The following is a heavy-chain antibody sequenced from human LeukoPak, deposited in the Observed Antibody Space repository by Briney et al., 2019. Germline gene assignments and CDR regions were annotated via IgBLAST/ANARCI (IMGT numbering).Heavy chain of an antibody. Sequence: SETLSLTCTVSGGSISSYYWSWIRQPPGKGLEWIGYIYYSGSTNYNPSLKSRVTISVDTSKNQFSLKLSSVTAADTAVYYCARGGSYLSAFDIWGQGTMVTVSS. CDR2: IYYSGST. CDR1: GGSISSYY. V-gene: IGHV4-59*01. CDR3: ARGGSYLSAFDI. J-gene: IGHJ3*02. D-gene: IGHD1-26*01.